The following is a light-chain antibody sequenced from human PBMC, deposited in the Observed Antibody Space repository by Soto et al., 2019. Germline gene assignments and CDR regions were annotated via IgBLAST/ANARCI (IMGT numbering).Light chain of an antibody. V-gene: IGLV4-69*01. CDR1: SGHSTYT. CDR2: INSDGSH. CDR3: QTWGTGYAV. Sequence: QSVLTQSPSASASLGASVKLTCTLSSGHSTYTIAWHQQQPEKGPRYLMNINSDGSHTKGYGIPDRFSGSRSGAERYLTISSLKSEDEADYYCQTWGTGYAVFGGGTQLTVL. J-gene: IGLJ7*01.